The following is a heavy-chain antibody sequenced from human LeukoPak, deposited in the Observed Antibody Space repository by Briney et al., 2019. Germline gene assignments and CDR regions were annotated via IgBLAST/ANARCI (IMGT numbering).Heavy chain of an antibody. CDR2: IYYSGST. J-gene: IGHJ3*02. V-gene: IGHV4-30-4*01. CDR1: GGSISSGDYY. D-gene: IGHD5-18*01. Sequence: SETLSLTCTVSGGSISSGDYYWRWLRQPPGTGLEWLGYIYYSGSTYYNPSLKSRVTISVDTSKNQFSLKLSSVTAADTAVYYCARVNTENDAFDIWGQGTMVTVSS. CDR3: ARVNTENDAFDI.